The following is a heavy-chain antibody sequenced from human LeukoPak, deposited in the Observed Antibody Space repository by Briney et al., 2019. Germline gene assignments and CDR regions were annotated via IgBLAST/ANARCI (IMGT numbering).Heavy chain of an antibody. V-gene: IGHV3-21*01. CDR1: GFTFSSFN. J-gene: IGHJ4*02. CDR3: ARRQYAGTYYDNY. Sequence: GGSLRLSCAASGFTFSSFNMIWVRQAPGKGLEWVSSISSSSSYIYYADSVKGRFTISRDNAKHSLYLQMNSLRAKDTAVYYCARRQYAGTYYDNYWGQGTLVTVSS. D-gene: IGHD1-26*01. CDR2: ISSSSSYI.